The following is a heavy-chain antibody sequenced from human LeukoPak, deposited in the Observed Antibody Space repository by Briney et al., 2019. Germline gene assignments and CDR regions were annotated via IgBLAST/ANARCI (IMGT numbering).Heavy chain of an antibody. CDR1: GGSISSYY. J-gene: IGHJ3*02. Sequence: PSETLSLTCTVSGGSISSYYWSWIRQPPGKGLEWIGYIYYSGSTNYNPSLKSRVTISVDTSKNQFSLKLSSVTAADTAVYYCARRFRPNYYDSSGYWWVLDAFDIWGQGTMVTVSS. CDR3: ARRFRPNYYDSSGYWWVLDAFDI. V-gene: IGHV4-59*01. CDR2: IYYSGST. D-gene: IGHD3-22*01.